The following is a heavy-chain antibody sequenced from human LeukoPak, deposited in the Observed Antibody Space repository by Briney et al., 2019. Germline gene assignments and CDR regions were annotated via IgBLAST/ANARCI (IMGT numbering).Heavy chain of an antibody. J-gene: IGHJ4*02. CDR3: ARHPLGEYQLLEFDC. Sequence: PSETLSLTCIVSGGSISSSSHYWGWIRQPPGKGLEWIGSIYYSGTTYYNPSLKSRVTISVDTSKNQYSLKLSSVTAADTAVYYCARHPLGEYQLLEFDCWGQGTLVTVSS. V-gene: IGHV4-39*01. D-gene: IGHD2-2*01. CDR1: GGSISSSSHY. CDR2: IYYSGTT.